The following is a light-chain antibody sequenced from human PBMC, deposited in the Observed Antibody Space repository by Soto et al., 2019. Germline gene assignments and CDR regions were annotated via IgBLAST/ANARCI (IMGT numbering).Light chain of an antibody. CDR1: QGISSS. CDR3: QQVNTYPLT. V-gene: IGKV1-9*01. Sequence: DIQLTQSPSFLSASVGDRVTITCRASQGISSSLAWYQQKPGKAPKLLIYAASTLQSGVPSRFSGSGSGTEFTLTISSLQPEDFATYYCQQVNTYPLTFGQGTRLEIK. J-gene: IGKJ5*01. CDR2: AAS.